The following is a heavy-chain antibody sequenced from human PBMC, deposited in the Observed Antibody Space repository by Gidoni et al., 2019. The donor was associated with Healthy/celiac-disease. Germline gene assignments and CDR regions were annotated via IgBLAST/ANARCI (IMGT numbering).Heavy chain of an antibody. J-gene: IGHJ4*02. CDR3: TTDPLSYYYDSSGLVSRH. V-gene: IGHV3-15*07. CDR2: TKSKTDGGTT. D-gene: IGHD3-22*01. Sequence: EVQLVKSGGGLVRPGGSIRLSCAASGFTFRNACMNGVRQAPGKGLDVVGRTKSKTDGGTTDYAAPVKGRFTISRDDSKNTLYLQMNSLKTEDTAVYYCTTDPLSYYYDSSGLVSRHWGQGTLVTVSS. CDR1: GFTFRNAC.